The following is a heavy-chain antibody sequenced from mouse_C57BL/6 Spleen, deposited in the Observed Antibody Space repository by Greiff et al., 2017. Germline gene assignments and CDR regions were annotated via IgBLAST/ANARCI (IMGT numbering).Heavy chain of an antibody. CDR2: IDPENGDT. D-gene: IGHD1-1*01. V-gene: IGHV14-4*01. CDR3: TFYRYAMDY. CDR1: GFNIKDDY. J-gene: IGHJ4*01. Sequence: VQLQQSGAELVRPGASVKLSCTASGFNIKDDYMHWVKQRPEQGLEWIGWIDPENGDTEYASKFQGKATITADTSSNAAYLQLSSLTSEDTAVYYCTFYRYAMDYWGQGTSVTVSS.